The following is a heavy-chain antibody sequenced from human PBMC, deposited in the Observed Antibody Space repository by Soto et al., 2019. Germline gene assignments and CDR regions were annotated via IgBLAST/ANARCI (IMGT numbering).Heavy chain of an antibody. Sequence: ASVKVSCKASGYTFTGYYMHWVRQAPGQGLEWMGWINPNSGGTNYAQKFQGRVTMTRDTSISTAYVELSRLRSDDTAVYYCAREGSSGWSIWFDPWGQGTLVTVSS. D-gene: IGHD6-19*01. V-gene: IGHV1-2*02. CDR2: INPNSGGT. J-gene: IGHJ5*02. CDR1: GYTFTGYY. CDR3: AREGSSGWSIWFDP.